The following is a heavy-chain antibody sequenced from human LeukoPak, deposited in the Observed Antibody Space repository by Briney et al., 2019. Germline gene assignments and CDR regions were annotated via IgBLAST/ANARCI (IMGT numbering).Heavy chain of an antibody. V-gene: IGHV4-34*01. CDR1: GGSFSGYY. CDR3: ASHFQAPGDY. J-gene: IGHJ4*02. Sequence: SETLSLTCAVYGGSFSGYYWSWIRQPPGKGLEWIGEINHSGSTNYNPSLKSRVTISVDTSKNQFSLKLSSVTAADTAVYYCASHFQAPGDYWGQGTLVTVSS. CDR2: INHSGST. D-gene: IGHD3-3*02.